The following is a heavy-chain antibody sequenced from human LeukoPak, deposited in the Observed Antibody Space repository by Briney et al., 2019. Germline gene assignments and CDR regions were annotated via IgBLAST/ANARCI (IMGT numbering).Heavy chain of an antibody. CDR3: ACHAVRYSAYDREEDAFDI. D-gene: IGHD5-12*01. Sequence: SETLSLTCTVSGYSISSGYYWGWIRQPPGKGLEWIGEINHSGSTKYNPSLKSRVTISVDTSTNQFFLRLTSVTAADTAVYYCACHAVRYSAYDREEDAFDIWGQGTTVTVSS. CDR1: GYSISSGYY. CDR2: INHSGST. J-gene: IGHJ3*02. V-gene: IGHV4-38-2*02.